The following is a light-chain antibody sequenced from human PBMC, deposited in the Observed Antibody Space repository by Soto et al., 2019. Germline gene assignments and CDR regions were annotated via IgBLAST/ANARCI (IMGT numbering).Light chain of an antibody. V-gene: IGLV1-44*01. J-gene: IGLJ1*01. CDR3: AAWDDSLNARYF. CDR2: SNK. CDR1: SSNIGRYT. Sequence: QSVLTQPPSASGTPGQRVTISCSGSSSNIGRYTVNWYQHLPGAAPKLLIYSNKQRASGVPDRFSGSKSATSASLVISGLQSEDEADYYCAAWDDSLNARYFFGAGTKVTV.